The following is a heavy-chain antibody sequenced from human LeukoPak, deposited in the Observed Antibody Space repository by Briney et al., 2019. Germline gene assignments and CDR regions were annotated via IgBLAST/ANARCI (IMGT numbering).Heavy chain of an antibody. CDR1: GYTFTSYA. D-gene: IGHD1-1*01. J-gene: IGHJ5*02. Sequence: ASVKVSCKASGYTFTSYAMHCVRQAPGQRLEWMGGINAGNGNTKYSQKFQGRVTITRDTSASTAYMELSSLRSEDTAVYYCARESLERRYWFDPWGQGTLVTVSS. CDR2: INAGNGNT. CDR3: ARESLERRYWFDP. V-gene: IGHV1-3*01.